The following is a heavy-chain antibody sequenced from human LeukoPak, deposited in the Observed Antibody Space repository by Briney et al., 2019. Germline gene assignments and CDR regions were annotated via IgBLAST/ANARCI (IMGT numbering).Heavy chain of an antibody. CDR1: GGSLSGYY. V-gene: IGHV4-34*01. CDR2: INHSGST. D-gene: IGHD3-10*01. Sequence: SETLSLTCAVYGGSLSGYYWSWIRQPPGKGLEWIGEINHSGSTNYNPSLKSRVTISVDTSKNQFSLKLSSVTAADTAVYYCARRMGLLWFGELSEYYFDYWGQGTLVTVSS. CDR3: ARRMGLLWFGELSEYYFDY. J-gene: IGHJ4*02.